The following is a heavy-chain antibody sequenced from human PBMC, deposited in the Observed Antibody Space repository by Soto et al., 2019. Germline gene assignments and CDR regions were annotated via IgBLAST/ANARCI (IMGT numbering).Heavy chain of an antibody. Sequence: QVQLVQSGAEVKKPGSLVKVSCKASVGTCSSYAISWVRQAPGQGLEWMGGIIPIFGTANYAQKFKGRVTITPDESTSTAYMELSRLRSEDTAVYYCARHGPAAGYYYGMDVWGQGTTVTVSS. CDR1: VGTCSSYA. D-gene: IGHD2-2*01. CDR2: IIPIFGTA. J-gene: IGHJ6*02. V-gene: IGHV1-69*05. CDR3: ARHGPAAGYYYGMDV.